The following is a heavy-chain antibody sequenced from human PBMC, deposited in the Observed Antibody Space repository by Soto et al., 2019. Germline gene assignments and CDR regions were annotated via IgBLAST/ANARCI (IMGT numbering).Heavy chain of an antibody. CDR2: IHSGNSA. J-gene: IGHJ6*03. CDR1: GLIVNNNY. D-gene: IGHD2-15*01. CDR3: ARDPGYCSGGICYRYMDV. V-gene: IGHV3-53*04. Sequence: EMQLVESGGGLVNPGGSLGLSCAASGLIVNNNYMNWVRQAPGKGLEWVSVIHSGNSASYADSVMGRFTISRHNSKNMVYLQMNSLRAEDTAVYYCARDPGYCSGGICYRYMDVWGKGTTVTVSS.